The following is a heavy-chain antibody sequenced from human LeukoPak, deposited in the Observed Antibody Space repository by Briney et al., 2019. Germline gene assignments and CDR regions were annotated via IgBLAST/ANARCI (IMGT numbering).Heavy chain of an antibody. CDR1: GFTFSSYS. Sequence: GGSLRLSCAASGFTFSSYSMNWVRQAPGKGLEWVSSINSSSSYIYYADSVKGRFTISRDNANKSQYLQMSSLRAEDTAVYCCARDWVRPTDYWGQGTLVTVSS. D-gene: IGHD3-10*01. V-gene: IGHV3-21*01. CDR3: ARDWVRPTDY. CDR2: INSSSSYI. J-gene: IGHJ4*02.